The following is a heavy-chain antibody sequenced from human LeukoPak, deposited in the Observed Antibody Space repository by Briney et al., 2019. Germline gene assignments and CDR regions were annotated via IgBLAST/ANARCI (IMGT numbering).Heavy chain of an antibody. CDR2: IYYRGST. D-gene: IGHD5-24*01. V-gene: IGHV4-59*01. CDR3: ARVGDGYNYFPYYYMDF. J-gene: IGHJ6*03. Sequence: SETLSLTCIVSGGSISSYYWSWIRQPPGKGLEWIGNIYYRGSTNYNPSLNSRVIMSVDTTNNQFSLRLSSVTAADTAIYYCARVGDGYNYFPYYYMDFWGKGTLSSSP. CDR1: GGSISSYY.